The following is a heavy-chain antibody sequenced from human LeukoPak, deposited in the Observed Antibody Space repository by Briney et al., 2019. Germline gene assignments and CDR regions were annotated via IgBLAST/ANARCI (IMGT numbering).Heavy chain of an antibody. CDR1: GFTFSNAW. D-gene: IGHD6-19*01. CDR2: IKSKTDGGTT. CDR3: TTSGSGWYEYYFDY. V-gene: IGHV3-15*01. Sequence: PGGSLRLSCAAPGFTFSNAWMSWVRQAPGKGLEWVGRIKSKTDGGTTDYAAPVKGRFTISRDDSKNTLYLQMNSLKTEDTAVYYCTTSGSGWYEYYFDYWGQGTLVTVSS. J-gene: IGHJ4*02.